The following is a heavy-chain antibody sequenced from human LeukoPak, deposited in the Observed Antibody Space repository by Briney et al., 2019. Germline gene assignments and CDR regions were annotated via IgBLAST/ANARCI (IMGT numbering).Heavy chain of an antibody. D-gene: IGHD1-20*01. V-gene: IGHV3-48*03. J-gene: IGHJ4*02. Sequence: GGSLRLSCAASGFTFSSYEMNWVRQAPGKGLEWGSYISSSGSTIYYADSVKGRFTISRDNAKNSLYLQMNSLRAEDTAVYYCARNNWNDINCFDYWGQGTLVTVSS. CDR3: ARNNWNDINCFDY. CDR2: ISSSGSTI. CDR1: GFTFSSYE.